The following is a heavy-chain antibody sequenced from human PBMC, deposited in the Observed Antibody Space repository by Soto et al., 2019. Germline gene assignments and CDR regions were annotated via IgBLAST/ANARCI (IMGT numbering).Heavy chain of an antibody. Sequence: GGSLRLSCAASGFKFSNYAMSWVRQAPGKGLEWVGFIRSKAYGGTTEYAASVKGRFTISRDDSKSIAYLQMNSLKTEDTAVYYCTAGKLYPSLDFDYWGQGTLVTVSS. CDR3: TAGKLYPSLDFDY. J-gene: IGHJ4*02. CDR1: GFKFSNYA. V-gene: IGHV3-49*04. CDR2: IRSKAYGGTT. D-gene: IGHD2-8*01.